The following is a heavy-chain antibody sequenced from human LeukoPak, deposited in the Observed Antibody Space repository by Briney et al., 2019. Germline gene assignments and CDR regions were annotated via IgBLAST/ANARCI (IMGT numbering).Heavy chain of an antibody. CDR1: GGSFSGYY. J-gene: IGHJ4*02. Sequence: PSETLSLTCSVYGGSFSGYYWTWIRQSPGKGLEWIGEINHSGITNYNPSLKSRATISVDTSKSQFSLKVRSVTAADTAVYFCARRVTTIGRNDIDSWGQVTLVTVSS. V-gene: IGHV4-34*01. CDR3: ARRVTTIGRNDIDS. D-gene: IGHD1-1*01. CDR2: INHSGIT.